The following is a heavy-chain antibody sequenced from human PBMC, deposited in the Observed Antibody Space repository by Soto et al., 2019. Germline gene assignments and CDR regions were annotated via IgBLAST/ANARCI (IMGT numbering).Heavy chain of an antibody. Sequence: GGSLRLSCTASGFSVTSNYMTWVRQAPGKGLECVSVIYAGGNTYYADSVKGRFTISSDNSKNTLYLQMNNLRAEDTAVYYCARVTTFYDILTSSYALNYFDYWGQGTRVTVSS. CDR3: ARVTTFYDILTSSYALNYFDY. CDR1: GFSVTSNY. CDR2: IYAGGNT. D-gene: IGHD3-9*01. V-gene: IGHV3-53*01. J-gene: IGHJ4*02.